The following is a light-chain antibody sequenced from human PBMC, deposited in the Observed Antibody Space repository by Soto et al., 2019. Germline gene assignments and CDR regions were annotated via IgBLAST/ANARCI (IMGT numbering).Light chain of an antibody. CDR1: QNIASH. Sequence: DIQMTQSPSSLSASVRDRVTITCRASQNIASHLNWYQQKPGTAPKFLMSDTSNLQSGVPSRFSGSGSGTDFTLTISSLQPEDFATYYCQQSHNTPRTFGQGTKVEIK. CDR3: QQSHNTPRT. CDR2: DTS. J-gene: IGKJ1*01. V-gene: IGKV1-39*01.